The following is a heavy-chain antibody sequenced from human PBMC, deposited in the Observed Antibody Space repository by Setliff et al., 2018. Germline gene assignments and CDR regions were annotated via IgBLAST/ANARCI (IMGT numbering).Heavy chain of an antibody. CDR1: GFTFGDYA. V-gene: IGHV3-9*03. D-gene: IGHD2-2*01. CDR3: AKGYCSSTSCYVDY. J-gene: IGHJ4*02. Sequence: GGSLRLSCAASGFTFGDYAMHWVRQAPGKGLEWVSGISWNSGIVAYADSVKGRFTISRDNAKNSLYLQMNSLRAEDMALYYCAKGYCSSTSCYVDYWGQGTLVTVSS. CDR2: ISWNSGIV.